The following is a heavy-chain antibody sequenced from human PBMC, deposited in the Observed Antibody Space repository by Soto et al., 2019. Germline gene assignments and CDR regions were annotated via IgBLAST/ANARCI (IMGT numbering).Heavy chain of an antibody. D-gene: IGHD6-19*01. CDR3: ARDAAVPGETDRLDH. V-gene: IGHV4-4*02. Sequence: PSETLSLTCTVSGDSIKTNVWWSWVRQSPGKVLEWIGEVFHNGNTNYNPSLKSRVTMSIDKSRNQFSLMLTSVTAADTGMYYCARDAAVPGETDRLDHWGQGILVTVSS. J-gene: IGHJ4*02. CDR1: GDSIKTNVW. CDR2: VFHNGNT.